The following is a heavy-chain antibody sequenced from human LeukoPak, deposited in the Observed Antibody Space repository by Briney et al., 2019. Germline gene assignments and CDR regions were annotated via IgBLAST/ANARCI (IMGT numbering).Heavy chain of an antibody. V-gene: IGHV5-51*01. D-gene: IGHD2-2*01. Sequence: GESLKISCKDSGYSFTNYWIGWVRQMPGKGPEWMGIIYPGDSDTRYSPSFQGQVTISVDKSISTAFLQWSSLKASDTAVYYCARHLGWCNNTSGCDDESDAFDIWGQGTMVTVSS. CDR3: ARHLGWCNNTSGCDDESDAFDI. CDR2: IYPGDSDT. CDR1: GYSFTNYW. J-gene: IGHJ3*02.